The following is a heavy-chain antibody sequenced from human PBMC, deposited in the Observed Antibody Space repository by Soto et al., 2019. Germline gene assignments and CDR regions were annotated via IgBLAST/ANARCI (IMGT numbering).Heavy chain of an antibody. CDR1: GFTFSGSA. J-gene: IGHJ6*02. V-gene: IGHV3-73*01. CDR2: IRSKANSYAT. CDR3: TRHEVDYDFWSGNSAYYYYGMDV. D-gene: IGHD3-3*01. Sequence: GGSLRLSCAASGFTFSGSAMHWVRQASGKGLEWVGRIRSKANSYATAYAASVKGRFTISRDDSKNRTYLQMNSLKTEDTAVYYCTRHEVDYDFWSGNSAYYYYGMDVWGQGTTVTVSS.